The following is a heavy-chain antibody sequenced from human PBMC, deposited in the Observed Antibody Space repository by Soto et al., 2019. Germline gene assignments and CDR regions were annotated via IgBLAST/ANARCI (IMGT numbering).Heavy chain of an antibody. Sequence: GSLRLSCAASGXTLSSYAIHWVRQAPGKGLEWVAVISYDGSNKYYADSVKGRFTISRDNSKNTLYLQMNSMRAEDTAVYYCAKGTRRIAHQPFDYWGQGTLATVSS. CDR3: AKGTRRIAHQPFDY. V-gene: IGHV3-30-3*01. CDR1: GXTLSSYA. CDR2: ISYDGSNK. J-gene: IGHJ4*02. D-gene: IGHD6-13*01.